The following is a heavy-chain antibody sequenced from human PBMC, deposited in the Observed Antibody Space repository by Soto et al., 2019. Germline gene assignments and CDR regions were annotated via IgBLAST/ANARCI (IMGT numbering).Heavy chain of an antibody. J-gene: IGHJ5*02. CDR1: GFTFSDHY. CDR3: TPTLGSGSGYDP. V-gene: IGHV3-72*01. D-gene: IGHD1-26*01. Sequence: EVQLVESGGGLVQPGGSLRLSCAASGFTFSDHYMDWVRPAPGKWREWVGRIRTKVNSYITEYAAAVEGRFTLSRDDSRSAVDLQMNSLKSDGTAVYYCTPTLGSGSGYDPWGQGTLVIVSA. CDR2: IRTKVNSYIT.